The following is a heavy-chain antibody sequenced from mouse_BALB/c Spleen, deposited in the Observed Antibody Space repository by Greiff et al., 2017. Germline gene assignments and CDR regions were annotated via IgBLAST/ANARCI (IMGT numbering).Heavy chain of an antibody. CDR2: IWRGGST. D-gene: IGHD1-2*01. CDR1: GFSLTSYG. Sequence: QVQLQQSGPSLVQPSQSLSITCTVSGFSLTSYGVHWVRQSPGKGLEWLGVIWRGGSTDYNAAFMSRLSITKDNSKSQVFFKMNSLQADDTAIYYCAKKGSYGYVDYYAMDYWGQGTSVTVSS. CDR3: AKKGSYGYVDYYAMDY. V-gene: IGHV2-5-1*01. J-gene: IGHJ4*01.